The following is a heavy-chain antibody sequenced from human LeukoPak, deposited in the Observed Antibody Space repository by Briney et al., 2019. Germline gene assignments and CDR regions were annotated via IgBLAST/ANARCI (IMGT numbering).Heavy chain of an antibody. CDR2: ISGSGGST. V-gene: IGHV3-23*01. J-gene: IGHJ4*02. D-gene: IGHD3-22*01. Sequence: PGGSLRLSCAASGFTFSSYGMHWVRQAPGKGLEWVSAISGSGGSTYYADSVKGRFTISRDNSKNTLYLQMNSLRAEDTAVYYCAREYYYDSSGYFRPVDYWGQGTLVTVSS. CDR1: GFTFSSYG. CDR3: AREYYYDSSGYFRPVDY.